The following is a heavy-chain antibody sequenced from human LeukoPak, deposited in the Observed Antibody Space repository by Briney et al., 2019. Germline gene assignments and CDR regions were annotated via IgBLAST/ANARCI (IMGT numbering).Heavy chain of an antibody. J-gene: IGHJ4*02. CDR1: GGSISPYY. CDR2: IYYSGST. V-gene: IGHV4-59*01. D-gene: IGHD3-10*01. CDR3: ARDRDGLVYFDY. Sequence: SETLSLTCTVSGGSISPYYWSWIRQPPGKGLEWIGYIYYSGSTNYNPSLKSRVTISVDTSKNQFSLKLSSVTAADTAVYYCARDRDGLVYFDYWGQGTLVTVSS.